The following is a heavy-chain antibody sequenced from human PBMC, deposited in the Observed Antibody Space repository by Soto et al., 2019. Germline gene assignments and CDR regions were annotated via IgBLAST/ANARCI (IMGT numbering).Heavy chain of an antibody. CDR3: AKDLISQKYSGYDQGSSYFDY. D-gene: IGHD5-12*01. J-gene: IGHJ4*02. Sequence: GGSLRLSCAASGFTFSSYGMHWVRQAPGKGLEWVAVISYDGSNKYYADSVKGRFTISRDNSKNTLYLQMNSLRAEDTAVYYCAKDLISQKYSGYDQGSSYFDYWGQGTLVTVSS. CDR1: GFTFSSYG. CDR2: ISYDGSNK. V-gene: IGHV3-30*18.